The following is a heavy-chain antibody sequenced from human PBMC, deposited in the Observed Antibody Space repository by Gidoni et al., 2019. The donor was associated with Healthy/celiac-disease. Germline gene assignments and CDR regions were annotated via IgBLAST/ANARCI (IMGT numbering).Heavy chain of an antibody. CDR2: IRSKAYGGTT. V-gene: IGHV3-49*03. CDR3: NAPLRLGEAEGIGGSGMDV. Sequence: EVQLVESGGGLVQPGRSLRLSCTASGFTFGDYAMSWFRQAPGKGLEWVGFIRSKAYGGTTEYAASVKGRFTISRDDSKSIAYLQMNSLKTEDTAVYYCNAPLRLGEAEGIGGSGMDVWGQGTTVTVSS. D-gene: IGHD3-16*01. CDR1: GFTFGDYA. J-gene: IGHJ6*02.